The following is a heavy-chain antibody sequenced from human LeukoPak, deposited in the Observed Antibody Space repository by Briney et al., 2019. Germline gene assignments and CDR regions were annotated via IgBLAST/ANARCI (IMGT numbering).Heavy chain of an antibody. D-gene: IGHD1-26*01. J-gene: IGHJ4*02. CDR2: IYYSGST. CDR3: ARIRSYYFDY. V-gene: IGHV4-59*11. Sequence: SETLSLTCTVSGGSISSHYWSWIRQPPGKGLEWIGYIYYSGSTNYNPSLKSRVTISVDTPKNQFSLKLSSVTAADTAVYYCARIRSYYFDYWGQGTLVTVSS. CDR1: GGSISSHY.